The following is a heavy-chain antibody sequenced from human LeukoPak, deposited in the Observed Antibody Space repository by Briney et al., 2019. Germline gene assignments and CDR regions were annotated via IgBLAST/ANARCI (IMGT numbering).Heavy chain of an antibody. J-gene: IGHJ5*02. CDR1: GGTFSSYA. Sequence: SVKVSCKASGGTFSSYAISWVRQAPGQGLEWMGRIIPILGIANYAQKFQGSVTITADKSTSTAYMELSSLRSEDTAVYYCARDGLTWFGELLWTAPDWFDPWGQGTLVTVSS. CDR2: IIPILGIA. D-gene: IGHD3-10*01. CDR3: ARDGLTWFGELLWTAPDWFDP. V-gene: IGHV1-69*04.